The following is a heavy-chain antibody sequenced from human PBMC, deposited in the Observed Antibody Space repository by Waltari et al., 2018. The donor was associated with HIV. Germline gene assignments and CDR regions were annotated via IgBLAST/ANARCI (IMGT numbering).Heavy chain of an antibody. J-gene: IGHJ5*02. D-gene: IGHD3-3*01. CDR3: ARGLFGVGSNWFDP. V-gene: IGHV4-59*01. CDR1: GGSFISYH. Sequence: QVQLQESGPGLVKPSETLSLTCSVSGGSFISYHWTWIRQPPGKGLEWIGYIYYPGRTNCNPSLESRVTISVDTSKNQFSLRLRSVTAADTAVYYCARGLFGVGSNWFDPWGQGILVTVSS. CDR2: IYYPGRT.